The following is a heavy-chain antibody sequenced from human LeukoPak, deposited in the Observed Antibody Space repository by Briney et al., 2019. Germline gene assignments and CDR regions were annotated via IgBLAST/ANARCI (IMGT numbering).Heavy chain of an antibody. CDR1: GGTFSSYA. CDR3: ARDLNAIFGVVITDFDY. D-gene: IGHD3-3*01. J-gene: IGHJ4*02. Sequence: ASVKVSCKASGGTFSSYAISWVRQAPGQGLEWMGGIIPIFGTANYAQKFQGRVTITTDESTSTAYMELSSLRSEDTAVYYCARDLNAIFGVVITDFDYWGQGTLVTVSS. V-gene: IGHV1-69*05. CDR2: IIPIFGTA.